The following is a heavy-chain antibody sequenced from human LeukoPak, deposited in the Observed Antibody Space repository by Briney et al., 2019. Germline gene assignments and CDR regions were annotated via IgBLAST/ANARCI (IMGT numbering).Heavy chain of an antibody. J-gene: IGHJ5*02. V-gene: IGHV4-39*01. D-gene: IGHD5/OR15-5a*01. CDR1: GGSISSNTYF. CDR2: IRYSGST. CDR3: ATSDTVSTYNWFDP. Sequence: PSETLSLTCNVSGGSISSNTYFWGWIRRPPGKGPEWIGSIRYSGSTYYNPSLKSRVTISVDTSKNQFSLNLSSLTAADTAVYYCATSDTVSTYNWFDPWGQGTLVTVS.